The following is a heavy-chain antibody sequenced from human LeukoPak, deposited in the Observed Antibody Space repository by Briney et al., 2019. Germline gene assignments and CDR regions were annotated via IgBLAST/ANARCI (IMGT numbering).Heavy chain of an antibody. CDR1: GDSVSSNSAT. CDR3: ARDRVELNWFDP. V-gene: IGHV6-1*01. D-gene: IGHD3-3*01. CDR2: TYYRSKWYN. J-gene: IGHJ5*02. Sequence: SQTLSPTCAISGDSVSSNSATWNWIRQSPSRGLEWLGRTYYRSKWYNDYAVSLKSRITINPDTSKNQFSLQLNSVTPEDTAVYYCARDRVELNWFDPWGQGTLVTVSS.